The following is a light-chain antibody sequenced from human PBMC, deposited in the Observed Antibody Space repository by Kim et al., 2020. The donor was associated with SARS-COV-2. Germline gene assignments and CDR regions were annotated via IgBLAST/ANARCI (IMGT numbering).Light chain of an antibody. V-gene: IGKV3-20*01. CDR1: QSVSSSY. CDR2: GAS. CDR3: QQYGSSLRT. Sequence: LSPGEIATLSCRASQSVSSSYLAWYQQKPGQAPRLLIYGASSRATGIPDRFSGSGSGTDFTLTISILEPEDFAVYYCQQYGSSLRTFGQGTKLEI. J-gene: IGKJ2*01.